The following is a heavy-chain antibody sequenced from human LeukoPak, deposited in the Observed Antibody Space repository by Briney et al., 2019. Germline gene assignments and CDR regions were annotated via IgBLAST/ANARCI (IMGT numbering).Heavy chain of an antibody. D-gene: IGHD3-22*01. J-gene: IGHJ4*02. CDR3: ARERLGYYDRSGLDY. CDR2: IYYSGST. V-gene: IGHV4-59*01. Sequence: SETLSLTCTVSGGSISSYYWNWIRQPPGKGLDWIGYIYYSGSTNYNPSLKSRVTTSVDTSKNQFSLKLSSVTAADTAVYYCARERLGYYDRSGLDYWGQGTLVTVSS. CDR1: GGSISSYY.